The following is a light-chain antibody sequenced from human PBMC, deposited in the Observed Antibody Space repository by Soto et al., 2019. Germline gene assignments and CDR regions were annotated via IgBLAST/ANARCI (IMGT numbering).Light chain of an antibody. CDR1: SSDVGAYNY. J-gene: IGLJ2*01. CDR3: SSYSSSITVL. Sequence: HSALTQPASVSGSPGQSITISCTGTSSDVGAYNYVSWYQQHPGKVPKLMIYEVSNRPSGVSNRFSGSKSGNTASLTISGLQAEDEADYYCSSYSSSITVLFGGGTQLTVL. CDR2: EVS. V-gene: IGLV2-14*01.